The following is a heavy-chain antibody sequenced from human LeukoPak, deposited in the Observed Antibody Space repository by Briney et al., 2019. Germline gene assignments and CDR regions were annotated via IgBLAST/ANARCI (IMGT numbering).Heavy chain of an antibody. D-gene: IGHD3-10*01. CDR1: GYTFTSYY. CDR2: INPSGGST. CDR3: AGDRGMVRVED. V-gene: IGHV1-46*01. J-gene: IGHJ4*02. Sequence: ASVKVSCKASGYTFTSYYMHWVRQAPGQGLEWMGIINPSGGSTSYAQKFQGRVTMTRDTSTSTVYMELSSLRSEDTAVYYCAGDRGMVRVEDWGQGTLVTVSS.